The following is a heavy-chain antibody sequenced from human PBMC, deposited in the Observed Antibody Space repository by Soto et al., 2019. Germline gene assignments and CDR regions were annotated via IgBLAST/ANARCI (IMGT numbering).Heavy chain of an antibody. V-gene: IGHV3-48*03. D-gene: IGHD3-10*01. CDR3: ERDLYFFGSGTAFDH. J-gene: IGHJ4*02. CDR2: IGTSGSTI. CDR1: GFTFSSYE. Sequence: EVQLVESGGGLVQPGGTLRLSCAASGFTFSSYEMNWVRQAPGAGLEWVSYIGTSGSTIYYSDSVKGRFTISRDNAKKSLYLQMNSLRAEDTAVYYCERDLYFFGSGTAFDHWGQGTLVTVSS.